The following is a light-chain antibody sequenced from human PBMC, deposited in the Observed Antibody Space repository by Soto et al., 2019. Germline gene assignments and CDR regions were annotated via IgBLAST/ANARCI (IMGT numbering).Light chain of an antibody. CDR3: QQSYSIPWT. CDR2: AAS. J-gene: IGKJ1*01. Sequence: DILMTQSPSSLSASVGDRVTITCRASQSISSYLNWYQQKPGKAPKLLIYAASSLQSGVPSRFSGSGSGTDFTLTISSLQPEDFATYYCQQSYSIPWTFGQGTKVEIK. CDR1: QSISSY. V-gene: IGKV1-39*01.